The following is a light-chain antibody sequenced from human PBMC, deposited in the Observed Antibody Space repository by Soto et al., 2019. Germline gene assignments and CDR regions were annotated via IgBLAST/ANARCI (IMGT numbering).Light chain of an antibody. CDR3: CSYAGSSTYV. CDR2: EGS. V-gene: IGLV2-23*01. Sequence: QSALTQPASVSGSPGQSITISCTGTNSDVGSYNLVSWYQQHPGKAPKLVIYEGSKRPSGLSNRFSGSKSGNTASLTISGLQAEDEADYYCCSYAGSSTYVFGGGTKVTDL. J-gene: IGLJ2*01. CDR1: NSDVGSYNL.